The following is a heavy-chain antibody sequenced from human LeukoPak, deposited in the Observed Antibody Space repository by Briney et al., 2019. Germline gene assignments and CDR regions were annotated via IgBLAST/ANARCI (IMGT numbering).Heavy chain of an antibody. CDR3: ARVLSSYIVATSYGMDV. D-gene: IGHD5-12*01. Sequence: GASVEVSCKASGYTFTSYGISWVRQAPGQGLEWMGWISAYNGNTNYAQKLQGRVTMTTDTSTSTAYMELRSLRSDDTAVYYCARVLSSYIVATSYGMDVWGQGTTVTVSS. CDR2: ISAYNGNT. V-gene: IGHV1-18*01. CDR1: GYTFTSYG. J-gene: IGHJ6*02.